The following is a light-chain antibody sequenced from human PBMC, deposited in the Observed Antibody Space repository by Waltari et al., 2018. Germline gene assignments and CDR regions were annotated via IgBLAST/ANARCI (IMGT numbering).Light chain of an antibody. CDR2: DAS. CDR3: QQRRNWPLS. CDR1: QSIVDA. J-gene: IGKJ5*01. Sequence: VVPKSPATLSFSRWDRPALSCRASQSIVDAIAWYQQRPGQTPRLLIYDASNRAPGIPARFSGSGSGTDFTLTISSLEPEDFAVYYCQQRRNWPLSFGQGTRLEIK. V-gene: IGKV3-11*01.